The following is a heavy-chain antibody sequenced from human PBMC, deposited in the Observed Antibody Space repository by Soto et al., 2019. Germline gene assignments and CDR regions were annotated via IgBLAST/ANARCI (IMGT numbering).Heavy chain of an antibody. D-gene: IGHD2-15*01. CDR1: GGTFSSYT. CDR3: ARQYCSGGTFYLGGMDV. V-gene: IGHV1-69*02. CDR2: IIPILGIA. J-gene: IGHJ6*02. Sequence: QVQLVQSGAEVKKPGSSVKVSCKASGGTFSSYTISWVRQAPGQGLEWMGRIIPILGIANYAQKFQGRVTITADKSTSTAYMELSSLRSEDTDVYYCARQYCSGGTFYLGGMDVWGQGTTVTVSS.